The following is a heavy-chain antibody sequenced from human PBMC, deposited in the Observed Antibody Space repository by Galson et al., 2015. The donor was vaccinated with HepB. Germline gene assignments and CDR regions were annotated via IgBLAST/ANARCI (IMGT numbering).Heavy chain of an antibody. V-gene: IGHV2-70*04. Sequence: PALVKPTQTLTLTCTFSGFSLSTSGMRVSWIRQPPGKALEWLARIDWDDDKFYSTSLKTRLTISKDTSKNQVVLTMTNMDPVDTATYYCARSYSSGWYNWFDPWGQGTLVTVSS. CDR2: IDWDDDK. CDR3: ARSYSSGWYNWFDP. J-gene: IGHJ5*02. D-gene: IGHD6-19*01. CDR1: GFSLSTSGMR.